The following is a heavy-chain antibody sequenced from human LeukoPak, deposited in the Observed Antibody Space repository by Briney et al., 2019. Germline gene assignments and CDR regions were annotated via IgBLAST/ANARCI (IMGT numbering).Heavy chain of an antibody. CDR1: GGSISSYY. J-gene: IGHJ5*02. CDR2: IYYSGST. V-gene: IGHV4-59*05. CDR3: AGGWFDP. Sequence: SETLSLTCTVSGGSISSYYWSWIRQPPGKGLEWIGSIYYSGSTYYNPSLKSRVTISVDTSKNQFSLKLSSVTAADTAVYYCAGGWFDPWGQGTLVTVSS.